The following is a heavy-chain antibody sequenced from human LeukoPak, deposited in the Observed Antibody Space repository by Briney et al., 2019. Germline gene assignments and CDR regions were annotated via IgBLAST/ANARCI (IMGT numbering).Heavy chain of an antibody. CDR1: GFTFNKYA. D-gene: IGHD3-22*01. CDR2: ISNDGVTR. Sequence: GGSLRLSCAASGFTFNKYAIHWARQAPGKGLEWVAVISNDGVTRIFANSVKGRFTISRDNWKNTLYLQLSSLRVEDTAVYYCVREGYYDSGGPFSGYFDYWGREDLVTVSS. V-gene: IGHV3-30*04. CDR3: VREGYYDSGGPFSGYFDY. J-gene: IGHJ4*02.